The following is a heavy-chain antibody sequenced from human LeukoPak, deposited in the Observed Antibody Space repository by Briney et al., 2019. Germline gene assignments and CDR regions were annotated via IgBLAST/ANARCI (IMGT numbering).Heavy chain of an antibody. J-gene: IGHJ6*02. CDR2: ISGSGGTT. CDR3: AKVYNGWGSFSYYYGTDV. CDR1: GFTFSSYA. V-gene: IGHV3-23*01. Sequence: GGSLRLSCAASGFTFSSYAMSWVRQAPGKGLEWVSSISGSGGTTYYADSVKGRFTISRDNSKNTLYLQMNSLRAEDTAVYYCAKVYNGWGSFSYYYGTDVWGQGATVTASS. D-gene: IGHD3-16*01.